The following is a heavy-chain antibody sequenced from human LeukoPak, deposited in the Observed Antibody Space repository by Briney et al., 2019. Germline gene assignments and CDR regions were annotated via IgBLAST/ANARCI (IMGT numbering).Heavy chain of an antibody. CDR3: VGDYYDKVSRETDY. V-gene: IGHV1-69*05. Sequence: SVKVSCKASGGTFSSYAISWVRQAPGQGLEWMGGIIPIFGTANYAQKFQGRVTITTDESTSTAYMELSSLRSEDTAVYYCVGDYYDKVSRETDYWGQGTLVTVSS. CDR1: GGTFSSYA. D-gene: IGHD3-22*01. CDR2: IIPIFGTA. J-gene: IGHJ4*02.